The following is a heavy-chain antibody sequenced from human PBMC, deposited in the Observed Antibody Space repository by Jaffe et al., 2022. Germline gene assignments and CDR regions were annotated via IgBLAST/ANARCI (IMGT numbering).Heavy chain of an antibody. CDR1: GYSISSGYY. D-gene: IGHD3-10*01. J-gene: IGHJ4*02. CDR2: IYHSGST. V-gene: IGHV4-38-2*01. CDR3: ATYYYGSGSYYYFDY. Sequence: QVQLQESGPGLVKPSETLSLTCAVSGYSISSGYYWGWIRQPPGKGLEWIGSIYHSGSTYYNPSLKSRVTISVDTSKNQFSLKLSSVTAADTAVYYCATYYYGSGSYYYFDYWGQGTLVTVSS.